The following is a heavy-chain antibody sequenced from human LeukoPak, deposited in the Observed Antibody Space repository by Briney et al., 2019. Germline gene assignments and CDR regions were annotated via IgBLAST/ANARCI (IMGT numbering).Heavy chain of an antibody. D-gene: IGHD2-21*01. CDR1: GFTFRSHA. J-gene: IGHJ4*02. CDR2: IYENGGTT. CDR3: AKDFRIGYSAHFDY. V-gene: IGHV3-23*01. Sequence: GGSLRLSCVGSGFTFRSHAMSWVRQAPEKGLEFVSGIYENGGTTYYADSVKGRFSISRDNSKNTLYLQMVSLRGEDTAVYYCAKDFRIGYSAHFDYWGQGALVTVSS.